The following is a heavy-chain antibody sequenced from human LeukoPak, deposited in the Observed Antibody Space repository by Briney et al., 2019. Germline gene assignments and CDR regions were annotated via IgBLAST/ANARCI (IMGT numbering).Heavy chain of an antibody. CDR1: GFTFSSFL. J-gene: IGHJ3*01. Sequence: GGSPRLSCSASGFTFSSFLMHWVRQAPGKGLEWVAVISSDGDDKYYADSVKGRFRISRDNSKKTLFLQMNGLRTEDTAVYYCHFVAVTARSPPDAFDVWGQGTLVTVAS. V-gene: IGHV3-30*01. CDR3: HFVAVTARSPPDAFDV. CDR2: ISSDGDDK. D-gene: IGHD2-21*02.